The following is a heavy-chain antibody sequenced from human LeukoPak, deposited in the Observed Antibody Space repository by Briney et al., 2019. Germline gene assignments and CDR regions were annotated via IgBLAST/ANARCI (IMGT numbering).Heavy chain of an antibody. CDR2: ISDSGGST. J-gene: IGHJ4*02. D-gene: IGHD3/OR15-3a*01. V-gene: IGHV3-23*01. Sequence: GGSLRLSCAVSGISLNNYGMTWVRQAPGKGLEWVAGISDSGGSTKYADSVKGRFTISRDNPKNTLYLQMNSLRAEDTAVYFCAKRGVVIRVILVGFHKEAYYFESWGQGALVTVSS. CDR1: GISLNNYG. CDR3: AKRGVVIRVILVGFHKEAYYFES.